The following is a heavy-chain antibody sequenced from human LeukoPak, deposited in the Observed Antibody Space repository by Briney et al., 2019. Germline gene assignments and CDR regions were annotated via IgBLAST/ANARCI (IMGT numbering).Heavy chain of an antibody. CDR2: ISGSGGTS. CDR3: ARVGRVVGRSEY. CDR1: GFTFSNYA. Sequence: PGRSLRLSCAASGFTFSNYAMSWVRQAPRKGLEWVSGISGSGGTSYYIESVKGRFTISRDNSKNTLFLQVISLRAEDTAVYYCARVGRVVGRSEYWGRGTPVTVSS. V-gene: IGHV3-23*01. D-gene: IGHD2-15*01. J-gene: IGHJ4*02.